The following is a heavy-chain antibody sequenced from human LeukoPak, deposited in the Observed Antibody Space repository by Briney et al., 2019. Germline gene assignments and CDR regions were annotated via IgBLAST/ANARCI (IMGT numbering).Heavy chain of an antibody. Sequence: SETLSLTCTVSGGSISSYYWSWIRQPPGKGLEWIGYVYHSGITYFNPSLKSRVSISVDRSKNQFSLRLSSVTAADTAVYYCARGSGYYDSSGPDYWGQGTLVTVSS. CDR3: ARGSGYYDSSGPDY. CDR2: VYHSGIT. V-gene: IGHV4-59*12. D-gene: IGHD3-22*01. CDR1: GGSISSYY. J-gene: IGHJ4*02.